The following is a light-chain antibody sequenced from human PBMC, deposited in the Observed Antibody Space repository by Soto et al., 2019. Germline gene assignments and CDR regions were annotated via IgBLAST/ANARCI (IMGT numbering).Light chain of an antibody. J-gene: IGKJ3*01. CDR3: LQHNSYPRT. CDR1: QGISND. Sequence: DIQLTQSPSSLSASVGDIVTITCRASQGISNDLGWYQQKPGKAPKRLIYAAYSLQSGVTSRFSGSGSGTEFTLTISSLQPEDFATYYCLQHNSYPRTFGPGTKVDSK. V-gene: IGKV1-17*01. CDR2: AAY.